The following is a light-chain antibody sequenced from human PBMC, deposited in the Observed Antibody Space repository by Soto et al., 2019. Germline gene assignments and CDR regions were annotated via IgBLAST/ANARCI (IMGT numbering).Light chain of an antibody. CDR3: QQSYSTRWT. J-gene: IGKJ1*01. V-gene: IGKV1-39*01. Sequence: DFQMTQSPSSLSASVGDRVAITCRASQSISSYLNWYQQKPGKAPKLLIYAASSLQSGVPSRFRGSGSGTDFTLTISSLQPEDFATYYCQQSYSTRWTFGQGTKVEIK. CDR1: QSISSY. CDR2: AAS.